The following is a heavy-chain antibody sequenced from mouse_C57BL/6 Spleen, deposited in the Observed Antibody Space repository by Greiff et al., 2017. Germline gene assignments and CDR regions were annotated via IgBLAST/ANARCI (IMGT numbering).Heavy chain of an antibody. CDR2: INTGSGGT. Sequence: QVQLQQSGAELVRPGTSVKVSCKASGYAFTNYLIVWVKQRPGQGLEWIGVINTGSGGTNYNEKFKGKATLTADKSSSTAYMQLSSLTSEDSAVYFGARRGPYGNYPHWYFDVWGTGTTVTVSS. D-gene: IGHD2-1*01. J-gene: IGHJ1*03. CDR3: ARRGPYGNYPHWYFDV. V-gene: IGHV1-54*01. CDR1: GYAFTNYL.